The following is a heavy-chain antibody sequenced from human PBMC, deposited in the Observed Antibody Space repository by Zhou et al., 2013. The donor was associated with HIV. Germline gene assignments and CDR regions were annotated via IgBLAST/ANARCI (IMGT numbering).Heavy chain of an antibody. CDR2: IIPIFGTV. CDR1: GYTLTSYA. J-gene: IGHJ4*02. Sequence: QEQLIQSGAEAMKPGASVRVSCKASGYTLTSYALTWVRQAPGQGLEWMGGIIPIFGTVNYAQKFQDRLTITTDGSTRTAYMELSGLTSEDTAVYYCARGHHCGDQCYFHFDTWGQGSLVTVSS. CDR3: ARGHHCGDQCYFHFDT. D-gene: IGHD2-21*01. V-gene: IGHV1-69*05.